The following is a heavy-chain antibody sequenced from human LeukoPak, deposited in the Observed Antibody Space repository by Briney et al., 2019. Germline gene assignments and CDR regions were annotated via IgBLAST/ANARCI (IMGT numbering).Heavy chain of an antibody. CDR1: GYTFTGYY. CDR3: ARDHDILTGRNWFDP. D-gene: IGHD3-9*01. V-gene: IGHV1-69*13. Sequence: SVKVSCKASGYTFTGYYMHWVRQAPGQGLEWMGGIIPIFGTANYAQKFQGRVTITADESTSTAYMELSSLRFEDTAVYYCARDHDILTGRNWFDPWGQGTLVTVSS. J-gene: IGHJ5*02. CDR2: IIPIFGTA.